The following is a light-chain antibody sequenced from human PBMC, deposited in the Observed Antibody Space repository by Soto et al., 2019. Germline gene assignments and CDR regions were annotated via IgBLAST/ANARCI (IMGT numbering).Light chain of an antibody. CDR1: QSVSSY. V-gene: IGKV3-11*01. CDR2: DAS. J-gene: IGKJ5*01. CDR3: QQRSNWPPIT. Sequence: EIVRAQSPATLSLSPGERATLSCRASQSVSSYLAWYQQKPGQAPRLLIYDASNRATGIPARFSGSGSGTDFTLTISSLEPEDFAVYYCQQRSNWPPITFGQGTRLEIK.